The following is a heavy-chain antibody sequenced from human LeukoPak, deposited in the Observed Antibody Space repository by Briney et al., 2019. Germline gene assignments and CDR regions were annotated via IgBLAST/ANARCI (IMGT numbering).Heavy chain of an antibody. CDR3: ARVDSSGYYYLNWFDP. D-gene: IGHD3-22*01. V-gene: IGHV1-18*01. CDR1: GYTFTSYG. Sequence: ASVKVSCKASGYTFTSYGISWVRQAPGQGLEWMGWISAYNGNTNYAQKLQGRVTMTTDTSTSTAYMELRSLRSDDTAVYYCARVDSSGYYYLNWFDPWGQETLVTVSS. J-gene: IGHJ5*02. CDR2: ISAYNGNT.